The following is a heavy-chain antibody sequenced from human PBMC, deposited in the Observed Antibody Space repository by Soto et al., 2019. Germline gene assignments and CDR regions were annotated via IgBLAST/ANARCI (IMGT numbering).Heavy chain of an antibody. Sequence: SETLSLSCTVSGGSISSGDYYWSWIRQPPGKGLEWIGYIYYSGSTYYNPSLKSRVTLSVDTSKNQFSLKLSSVTAADTAVYYCARVEMAPTTIIDYWGQGTLVTVSS. J-gene: IGHJ4*02. CDR2: IYYSGST. D-gene: IGHD3-9*01. V-gene: IGHV4-30-4*01. CDR3: ARVEMAPTTIIDY. CDR1: GGSISSGDYY.